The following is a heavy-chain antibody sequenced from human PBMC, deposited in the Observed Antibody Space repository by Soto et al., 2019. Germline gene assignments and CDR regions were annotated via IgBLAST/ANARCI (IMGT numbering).Heavy chain of an antibody. CDR2: ISYDGSNK. CDR1: GFTFSSYA. J-gene: IGHJ6*02. D-gene: IGHD2-2*01. CDR3: ARDHCVSTSCYPVPYGMDV. Sequence: PGGSLRLSCAASGFTFSSYAMHWVRQAPGKGLEWVAVISYDGSNKYYADSVKGRFTISRDNSKNTLYLQMNSLRAEDTAVYYCARDHCVSTSCYPVPYGMDVWGLGTTVTVSS. V-gene: IGHV3-30-3*01.